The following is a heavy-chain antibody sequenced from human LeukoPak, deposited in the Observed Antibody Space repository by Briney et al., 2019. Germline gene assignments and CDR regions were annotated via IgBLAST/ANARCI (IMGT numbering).Heavy chain of an antibody. CDR1: GFTFSRYW. V-gene: IGHV3-74*01. Sequence: GGSLRLSCAASGFTFSRYWMHWVRQTPGKGLVWVSRIDSDGSSTNYADSVKGRFTISRDNAKNSLYLQMNSLRAEDTAFYYCARGFLDFDFWGHGTLVTVSS. D-gene: IGHD3-3*01. CDR2: IDSDGSST. J-gene: IGHJ4*01. CDR3: ARGFLDFDF.